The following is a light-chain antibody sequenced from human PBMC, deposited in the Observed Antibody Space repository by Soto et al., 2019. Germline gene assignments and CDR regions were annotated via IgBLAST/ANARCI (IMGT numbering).Light chain of an antibody. CDR2: DAS. CDR1: QSISSR. J-gene: IGKJ1*01. Sequence: DIPMTQSPYPMSASLAARVTTTCRASQSISSRLAWYQQKPGKASKLLIYDASSLESGVPSRFSGSGSGTEFTLTISSLQPDDFATYYCQQYNSYSPWTFGQGTKVDIK. CDR3: QQYNSYSPWT. V-gene: IGKV1-5*01.